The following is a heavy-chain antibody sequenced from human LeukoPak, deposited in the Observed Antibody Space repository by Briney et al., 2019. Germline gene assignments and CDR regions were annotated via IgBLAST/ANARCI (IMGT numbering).Heavy chain of an antibody. J-gene: IGHJ4*02. CDR1: GFTFSGYA. V-gene: IGHV3-30*03. D-gene: IGHD5/OR15-5a*01. CDR3: ARDLRRFAAYYFDY. Sequence: PGRSLRLSCAASGFTFSGYAIHWGRQAPGKGLEWVAVISSDGRDKHHADSVKGRFTISRDNSKNTLYLQTNSLRAEDTAVYYCARDLRRFAAYYFDYWGQGTLVTVSS. CDR2: ISSDGRDK.